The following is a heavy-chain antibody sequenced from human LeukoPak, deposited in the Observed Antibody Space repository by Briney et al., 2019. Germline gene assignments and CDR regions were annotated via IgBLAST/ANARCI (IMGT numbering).Heavy chain of an antibody. CDR2: IYNSGST. CDR1: GDPISRYY. V-gene: IGHV4-59*01. CDR3: AKESSSWYRAFDI. J-gene: IGHJ3*02. Sequence: SETLSLTCTVSGDPISRYYWSWIRQPPGKGLEWIGNIYNSGSTNYNPSLKSRVTISVDTSKNQFSLRLSSVTTADTAVYYCAKESSSWYRAFDIWGQGTMVTVSS. D-gene: IGHD6-13*01.